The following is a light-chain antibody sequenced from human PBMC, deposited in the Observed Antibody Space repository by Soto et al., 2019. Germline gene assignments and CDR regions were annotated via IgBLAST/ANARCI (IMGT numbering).Light chain of an antibody. Sequence: EIELTQSPGTLSLSPGDRATLTCRASQRVTGKFLACYQLQPGQAPRLLISGASNRATGVPDRFSGGGSGTDFTLTISRLEPEDIAVYYCQHYCSSPRTFGQGTKVGIQ. CDR1: QRVTGKF. J-gene: IGKJ1*01. CDR3: QHYCSSPRT. CDR2: GAS. V-gene: IGKV3-20*01.